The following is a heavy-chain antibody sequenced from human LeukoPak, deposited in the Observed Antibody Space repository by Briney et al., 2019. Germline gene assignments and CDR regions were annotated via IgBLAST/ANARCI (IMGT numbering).Heavy chain of an antibody. CDR3: ARGVVLTGYPLDF. V-gene: IGHV4-59*01. CDR1: GGSISGYY. CDR2: IYYSGTT. Sequence: SETLSLTCTVSGGSISGYYWSWIRQPPGKGLEWVGFIYYSGTTDYNPSLKSRVTISIDTSKKQFSLNLSSVTAADTAVYYCARGVVLTGYPLDFWGRGTLVTVSS. D-gene: IGHD3-9*01. J-gene: IGHJ4*02.